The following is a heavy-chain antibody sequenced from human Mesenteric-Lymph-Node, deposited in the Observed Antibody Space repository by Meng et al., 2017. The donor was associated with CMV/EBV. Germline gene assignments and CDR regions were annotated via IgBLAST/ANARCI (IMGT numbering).Heavy chain of an antibody. J-gene: IGHJ6*02. CDR1: GYTFTSYG. D-gene: IGHD1-20*01. CDR3: ARDLASYNSNPETSYYYGMDV. CDR2: ISAYNGNT. V-gene: IGHV1-18*01. Sequence: ASVKVSCKASGYTFTSYGISWVRQAPGQGLEWLGWISAYNGNTNYAQKLQGRVTMTTDTSTSTAYMELRSLRSDDTAVYYCARDLASYNSNPETSYYYGMDVWGQGTTVTVSS.